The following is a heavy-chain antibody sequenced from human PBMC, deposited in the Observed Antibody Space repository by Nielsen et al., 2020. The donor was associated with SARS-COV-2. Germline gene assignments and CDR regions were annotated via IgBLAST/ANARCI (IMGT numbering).Heavy chain of an antibody. D-gene: IGHD2-2*01. Sequence: GGSLRLSCAASGFNFSGHSMSWVRQAPGKGLEWVSSLSGSSRYIYYADSVRGRFTISRDNSKNTLYLQMNRLRAEDTAVYYCARQPFCSMTSCRARLLYWGQGTLVSVSS. CDR1: GFNFSGHS. CDR3: ARQPFCSMTSCRARLLY. V-gene: IGHV3-21*01. J-gene: IGHJ4*02. CDR2: LSGSSRYI.